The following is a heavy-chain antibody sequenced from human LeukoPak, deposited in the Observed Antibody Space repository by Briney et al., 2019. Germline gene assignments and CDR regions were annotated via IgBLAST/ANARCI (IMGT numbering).Heavy chain of an antibody. V-gene: IGHV3-33*01. CDR3: ARGAYGSGTYHDFDI. CDR2: IWYDGSNK. D-gene: IGHD3-10*01. J-gene: IGHJ3*02. CDR1: GFTFSSYG. Sequence: GGSLRLSCAASGFTFSSYGMHWVRQAPGKGLEWVAVIWYDGSNKYYVDSVKGRFTISRDNSKNTLYLQMNSLRAEDTVVYYCARGAYGSGTYHDFDIWGQGTMVTVSS.